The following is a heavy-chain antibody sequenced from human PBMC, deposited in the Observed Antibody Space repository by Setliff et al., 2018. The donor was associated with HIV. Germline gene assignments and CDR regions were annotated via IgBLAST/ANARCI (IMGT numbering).Heavy chain of an antibody. CDR2: IRPADSDT. CDR3: ARHTRQLEFLEWVSPHYYHYYMDV. D-gene: IGHD3-3*01. Sequence: GESLKISCKASGYNFTTNRVGWVRQMPGKGLEWMGIIRPADSDTRVSPSFQGHVTISADKSISSTYLQWSSLKASDTAMYYCARHTRQLEFLEWVSPHYYHYYMDVWGQGTTVTVSS. J-gene: IGHJ6*03. V-gene: IGHV5-51*01. CDR1: GYNFTTNR.